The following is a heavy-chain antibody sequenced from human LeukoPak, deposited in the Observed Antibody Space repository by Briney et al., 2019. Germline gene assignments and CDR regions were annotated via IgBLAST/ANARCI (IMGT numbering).Heavy chain of an antibody. Sequence: PGGSLRLSCAASGFTFTNYNMNWVRQAPGKGLEWVSSITSGSRYIYYGDSVKGRFTISRDNAKNSLYLQMNSLRAEDTAVYYCARVRTPRWGFDYWGQGTLVTVSS. V-gene: IGHV3-21*01. CDR2: ITSGSRYI. CDR3: ARVRTPRWGFDY. CDR1: GFTFTNYN. D-gene: IGHD1/OR15-1a*01. J-gene: IGHJ4*02.